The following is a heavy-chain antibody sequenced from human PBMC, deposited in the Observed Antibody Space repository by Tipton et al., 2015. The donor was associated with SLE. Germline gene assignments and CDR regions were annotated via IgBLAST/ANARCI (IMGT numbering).Heavy chain of an antibody. CDR3: ARAHYDFRSYNLDY. Sequence: SLRLSCAASEFTLSTYSMNWVRQAPGKGLEWVSSISTTGSYMYYADSVQGRFTISRDNAKNSLYLQMNSLRAGDTAVYYCARAHYDFRSYNLDYWGQGTLVTVSS. D-gene: IGHD3-3*01. J-gene: IGHJ4*02. CDR2: ISTTGSYM. V-gene: IGHV3-21*01. CDR1: EFTLSTYS.